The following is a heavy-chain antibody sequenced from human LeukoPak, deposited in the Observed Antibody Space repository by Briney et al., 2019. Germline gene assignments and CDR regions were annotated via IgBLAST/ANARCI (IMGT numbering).Heavy chain of an antibody. CDR2: INPNSGGT. V-gene: IGHV1-2*02. CDR3: ARDGGVRIGDAFDI. J-gene: IGHJ3*02. Sequence: ASVKVSCKASGYTFTGYYMHWVRQAPGQGLEWMGWINPNSGGTNYAQKFQGRVTMTRDTSISTAYMELSRLRSDDTAVYYCARDGGVRIGDAFDIWGQGTMVTVSS. D-gene: IGHD3-16*01. CDR1: GYTFTGYY.